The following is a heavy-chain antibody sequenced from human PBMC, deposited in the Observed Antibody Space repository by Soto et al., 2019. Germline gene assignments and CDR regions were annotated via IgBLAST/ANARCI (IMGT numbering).Heavy chain of an antibody. CDR2: ISSSSSYI. CDR1: GFTFSSYS. V-gene: IGHV3-21*01. J-gene: IGHJ4*02. Sequence: PWGSLRLSCAASGFTFSSYSMNWVRQAPGKGLEWVSSISSSSSYIYYADSVKGRFTISRDNAKNSLYLQMNSLRAEDTAVYYCAREVGGLPGYWGQGTLVTVSS. CDR3: AREVGGLPGY. D-gene: IGHD2-2*01.